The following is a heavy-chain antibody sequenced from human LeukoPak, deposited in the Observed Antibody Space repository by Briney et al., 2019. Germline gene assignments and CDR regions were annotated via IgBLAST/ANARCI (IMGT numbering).Heavy chain of an antibody. D-gene: IGHD3-9*01. CDR2: INPNSGGT. Sequence: ASVKVSCKASGYTFTGYYMRWVRQAPGQGLEWMGRINPNSGGTNYAQKFQGRVTMTRDTSISTAYMELSRLRSDDTAVYYCARASSAIRYFDWLFRYWGQGTLVTVSS. V-gene: IGHV1-2*06. CDR1: GYTFTGYY. J-gene: IGHJ4*02. CDR3: ARASSAIRYFDWLFRY.